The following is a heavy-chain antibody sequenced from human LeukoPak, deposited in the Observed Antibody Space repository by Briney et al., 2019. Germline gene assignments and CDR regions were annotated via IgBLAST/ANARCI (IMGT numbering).Heavy chain of an antibody. CDR1: GYSISSGYY. D-gene: IGHD3-10*01. J-gene: IGHJ3*02. CDR3: ARNPLLLLWFGDPLGPAFDI. CDR2: IYHSGST. Sequence: PSETLSLTCTVSGYSISSGYYWGWIRQPPGKGLEWIGSIYHSGSTYYNPSLKSRVTISVDTSKNQFSLKLSSVTAADTAVYYCARNPLLLLWFGDPLGPAFDIWGQGTMVTVSS. V-gene: IGHV4-38-2*02.